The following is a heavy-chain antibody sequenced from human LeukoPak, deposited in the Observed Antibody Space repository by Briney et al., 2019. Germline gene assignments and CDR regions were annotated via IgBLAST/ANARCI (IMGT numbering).Heavy chain of an antibody. V-gene: IGHV3-30*03. CDR1: GFTFSHYG. J-gene: IGHJ4*02. D-gene: IGHD2-2*01. CDR2: ISYDGSNK. CDR3: ARRYCSNTNCYAFDS. Sequence: PGGSLRLSCAASGFTFSHYGMHWVRQAPGKGLEWVTLISYDGSNKKYADSVKGRFTISRDNSKNTLYLQMNSLRAEDTAVYYCARRYCSNTNCYAFDSWGQGTLVTVSS.